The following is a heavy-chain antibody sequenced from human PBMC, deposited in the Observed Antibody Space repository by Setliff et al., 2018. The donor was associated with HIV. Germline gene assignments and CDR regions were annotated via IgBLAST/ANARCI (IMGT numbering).Heavy chain of an antibody. CDR1: GYTFTGYY. V-gene: IGHV1-2*02. Sequence: GASVKVSCKASGYTFTGYYMHWVRQAPGQGLEWMGWINPNSGGTDYAQKFQGRVTMTRDTSISTAYMELSRLRSDDTAVYYCARVPLSGWLYADYWGQGTMVTVSS. D-gene: IGHD6-19*01. CDR2: INPNSGGT. CDR3: ARVPLSGWLYADY. J-gene: IGHJ4*02.